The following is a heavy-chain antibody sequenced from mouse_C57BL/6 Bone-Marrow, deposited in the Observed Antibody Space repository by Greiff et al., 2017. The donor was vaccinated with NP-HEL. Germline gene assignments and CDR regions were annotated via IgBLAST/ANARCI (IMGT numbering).Heavy chain of an antibody. CDR3: ARRWGLRRAMDY. D-gene: IGHD2-4*01. Sequence: QVQLQQPGSALVKPGVAVKVDCKAAGHRLASYGGQLVGGVSGQCLDVIGMIHPGSGRTNYNEKFKSKATLTVDKSSSTAYMQLSSLTSEDSAVYYCARRWGLRRAMDYWGQGTSVTVSS. J-gene: IGHJ4*01. CDR1: GHRLASYG. V-gene: IGHV1-64*01. CDR2: IHPGSGRT.